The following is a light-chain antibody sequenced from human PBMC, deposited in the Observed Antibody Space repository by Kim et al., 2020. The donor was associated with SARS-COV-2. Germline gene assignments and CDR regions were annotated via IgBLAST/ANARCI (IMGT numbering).Light chain of an antibody. Sequence: SLAAGDTPPPSCRASHSISSFVAWQQKNPGQAPRLLICGASTTATGTAARFSGSGAGTEFTLTISNVQSEDVAVYYWQQYAYWRTFGQGTRLEIK. CDR2: GAS. CDR3: QQYAYWRT. CDR1: HSISSF. J-gene: IGKJ5*01. V-gene: IGKV3D-15*01.